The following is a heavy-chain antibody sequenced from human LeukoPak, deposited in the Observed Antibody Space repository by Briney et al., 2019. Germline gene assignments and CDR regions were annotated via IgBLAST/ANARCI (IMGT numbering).Heavy chain of an antibody. D-gene: IGHD2-2*01. J-gene: IGHJ6*03. CDR3: ARLPIVPAAMGPYYYYYMDV. Sequence: GESLKISCKGSGYSFTSYWIGWVRQMPGKGLEWMGIIYPGDSDTRYSPSFQGQVTISADKSISTAYLQWSSLKASDTAMYYCARLPIVPAAMGPYYYYYMDVWGKGTTVTVSS. CDR2: IYPGDSDT. CDR1: GYSFTSYW. V-gene: IGHV5-51*01.